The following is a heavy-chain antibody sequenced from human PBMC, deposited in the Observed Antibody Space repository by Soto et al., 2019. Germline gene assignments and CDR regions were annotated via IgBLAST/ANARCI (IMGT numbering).Heavy chain of an antibody. V-gene: IGHV3-48*01. CDR3: TRSAYMDV. Sequence: GGSLRLSCAASGFTFSRYSMNWVRQAPGKGLEWVSYISGSGSTIYYADSVKGRFTISRDNAKNSLYLQMNSLRAEDTAVYYATRSAYMDVWGKGTTVTVSS. J-gene: IGHJ6*03. CDR2: ISGSGSTI. D-gene: IGHD2-2*01. CDR1: GFTFSRYS.